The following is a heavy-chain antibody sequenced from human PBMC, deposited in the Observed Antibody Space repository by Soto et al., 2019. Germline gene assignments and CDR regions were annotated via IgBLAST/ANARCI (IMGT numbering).Heavy chain of an antibody. D-gene: IGHD6-13*01. CDR2: IYPGDSDT. V-gene: IGHV5-51*01. Sequence: PGESLKISCKGSGYSFTSYWISWVRQMPGKGLEWMGVIYPGDSDTRYSPSFQGQVAISADKSINTAYLQWSSLKASDTAMYYCARHSGVAEDGTDWGQGTLVTVSS. CDR3: ARHSGVAEDGTD. J-gene: IGHJ1*01. CDR1: GYSFTSYW.